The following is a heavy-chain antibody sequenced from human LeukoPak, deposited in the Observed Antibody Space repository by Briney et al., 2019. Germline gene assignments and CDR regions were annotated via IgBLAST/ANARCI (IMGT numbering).Heavy chain of an antibody. J-gene: IGHJ4*02. D-gene: IGHD4-17*01. CDR1: GGTFSSYA. CDR3: ARNDYGDSNFDY. CDR2: IIPIFGTA. V-gene: IGHV1-69*05. Sequence: SVKVSCKASGGTFSSYAISWVRQAPGQGLEWMGGIIPIFGTANYAQKFQGRVTITTDESTSTAYMELRSLRSDDTAVYYCARNDYGDSNFDYWGQGTLVTVSS.